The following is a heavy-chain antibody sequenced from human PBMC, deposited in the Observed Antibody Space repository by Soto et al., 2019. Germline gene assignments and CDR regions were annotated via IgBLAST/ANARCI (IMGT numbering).Heavy chain of an antibody. Sequence: GGSLRLSCTPSGFTVSDYSVNWVRQAPGKRLEWISYISSTAELILYADSVKGRFTIARDIAENSMYLQMDSLRDEDSAVYYCATWAIAVGGEGFWGQGTLVTVSS. CDR1: GFTVSDYS. CDR3: ATWAIAVGGEGF. V-gene: IGHV3-48*02. D-gene: IGHD2-21*01. J-gene: IGHJ4*02. CDR2: ISSTAELI.